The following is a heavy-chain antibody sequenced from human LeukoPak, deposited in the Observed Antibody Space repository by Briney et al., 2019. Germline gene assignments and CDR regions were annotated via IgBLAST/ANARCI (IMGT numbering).Heavy chain of an antibody. V-gene: IGHV3-20*04. CDR2: ITWNGGST. Sequence: PGGSLRLSCAASGFTFDDYGMGWVRQAPGKGLEWVSGITWNGGSTGYADSVKGRFTISRDNAKNSLYLQMNSLRAEDTALYYCARDIPHAAAATNWFDPWGQGTLVTVSS. D-gene: IGHD6-13*01. CDR1: GFTFDDYG. J-gene: IGHJ5*02. CDR3: ARDIPHAAAATNWFDP.